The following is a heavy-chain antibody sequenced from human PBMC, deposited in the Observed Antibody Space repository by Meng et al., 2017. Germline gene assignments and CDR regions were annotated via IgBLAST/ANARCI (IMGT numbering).Heavy chain of an antibody. CDR2: IKQDGSEK. CDR1: GFTFSSYW. CDR3: ASYHPMGAFDI. D-gene: IGHD3-10*01. J-gene: IGHJ3*02. Sequence: GALKISCAASGFTFSSYWMSWVRQAPGKGLEWVANIKQDGSEKYYVDSVKGRFTISRDNAKNSLYLQMNSLRAEDTAVYYCASYHPMGAFDIWGQGTMVTVSS. V-gene: IGHV3-7*01.